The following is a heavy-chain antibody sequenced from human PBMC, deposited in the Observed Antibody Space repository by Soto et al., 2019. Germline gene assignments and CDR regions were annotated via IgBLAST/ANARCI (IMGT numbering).Heavy chain of an antibody. J-gene: IGHJ6*02. V-gene: IGHV4-31*03. Sequence: QMQLQESGPGLVKPSQTLSLTCTVSGGSISSGGYYWTWIRQHPGKGLEWIGYNYYSGITYYNPSRKSRVTISLDTSKNQFSLKLSSVTAADTAVYYCARGSSIAGLYYGMDVWGQGTTVTVSS. CDR3: ARGSSIAGLYYGMDV. D-gene: IGHD6-6*01. CDR2: NYYSGIT. CDR1: GGSISSGGYY.